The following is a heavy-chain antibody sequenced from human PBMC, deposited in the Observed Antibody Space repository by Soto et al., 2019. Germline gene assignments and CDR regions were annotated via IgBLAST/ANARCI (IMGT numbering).Heavy chain of an antibody. Sequence: SETLSLTCAVYGGSFSGYYWSWIRQPPGKGLEWIGEINHSGSTNYNPSLKSRVTISVDTSKNQFSLKLSSVTAADTAVYYCAREGIFSGGYPYYYYGMDAWGQGTTVTVSS. CDR2: INHSGST. D-gene: IGHD1-26*01. CDR3: AREGIFSGGYPYYYYGMDA. CDR1: GGSFSGYY. V-gene: IGHV4-34*01. J-gene: IGHJ6*02.